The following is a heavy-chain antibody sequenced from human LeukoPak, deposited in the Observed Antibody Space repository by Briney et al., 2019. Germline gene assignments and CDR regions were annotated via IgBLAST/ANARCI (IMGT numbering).Heavy chain of an antibody. CDR3: ARVGYSSSWYDNYYYYYMDV. Sequence: PSETLSLTCAVYGGSFSGYYWSWIRQPPGKGLEWIGEINHSGSTNYNPSLKSRVTILVDTSKNQFSLKLSSVTAADTAVYYCARVGYSSSWYDNYYYYYMDVWGKGTTVTVSS. V-gene: IGHV4-34*01. CDR2: INHSGST. CDR1: GGSFSGYY. J-gene: IGHJ6*03. D-gene: IGHD6-13*01.